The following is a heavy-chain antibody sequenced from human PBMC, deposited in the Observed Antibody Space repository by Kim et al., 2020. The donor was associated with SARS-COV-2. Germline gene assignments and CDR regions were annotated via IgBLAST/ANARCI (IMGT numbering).Heavy chain of an antibody. V-gene: IGHV3-48*03. Sequence: GGSLRLSCAASGFTFSSYEMNWVRQAPGKGLEWVSYISSSGSTIYYADSVKGRFTISRDKAKNSLYLQMTSLRAEDTAVYYCARDDYVWGSDRYGSYNWFDPWGQGTLVTVSS. CDR3: ARDDYVWGSDRYGSYNWFDP. CDR2: ISSSGSTI. CDR1: GFTFSSYE. D-gene: IGHD3-16*02. J-gene: IGHJ5*02.